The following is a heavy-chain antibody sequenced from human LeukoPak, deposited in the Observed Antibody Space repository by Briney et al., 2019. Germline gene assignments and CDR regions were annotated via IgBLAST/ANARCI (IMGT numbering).Heavy chain of an antibody. V-gene: IGHV3-66*01. J-gene: IGHJ4*02. CDR3: ARLGYCSGGSCYTDYYFDY. Sequence: PGGSLRLSCAASGFTFSSYAMSWVRQAPGKGLEWVSVIYSDGSTYYADSVKGRFTISRDNSKNTLYLQMNSLRAEDTAVYYCARLGYCSGGSCYTDYYFDYWGQGTLVTVSS. CDR1: GFTFSSYA. D-gene: IGHD2-15*01. CDR2: IYSDGST.